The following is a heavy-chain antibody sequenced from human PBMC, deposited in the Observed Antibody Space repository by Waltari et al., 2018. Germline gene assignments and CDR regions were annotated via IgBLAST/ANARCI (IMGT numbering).Heavy chain of an antibody. CDR2: VIPIFGTA. V-gene: IGHV1-69*01. Sequence: QVQLVQSGAEVKKPGSSVKVSCKASGGTFSSYAISWVRQAPGQGLEWMGGVIPIFGTANYAQKFQGRVTITADESTSTAYMELSSLRSEDTAVYYCARDYDFWSGYSDGGDYYYGMDVWGQGTTVTVSS. J-gene: IGHJ6*02. CDR1: GGTFSSYA. D-gene: IGHD3-3*01. CDR3: ARDYDFWSGYSDGGDYYYGMDV.